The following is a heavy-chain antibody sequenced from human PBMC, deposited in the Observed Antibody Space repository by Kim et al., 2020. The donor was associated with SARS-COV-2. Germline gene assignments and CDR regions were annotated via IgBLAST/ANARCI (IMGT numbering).Heavy chain of an antibody. CDR2: IIPIFGTA. CDR1: GGTFSSYA. CDR3: ARGVPAATFYNWFDP. J-gene: IGHJ5*02. Sequence: SVKVSCKASGGTFSSYAISWVRQAPGQGLEWMGGIIPIFGTANYAQKFQGRVTITADESTSTAYMELSSLRSEDTAVYYCARGVPAATFYNWFDPWGQGTLVTVSS. V-gene: IGHV1-69*13. D-gene: IGHD2-2*01.